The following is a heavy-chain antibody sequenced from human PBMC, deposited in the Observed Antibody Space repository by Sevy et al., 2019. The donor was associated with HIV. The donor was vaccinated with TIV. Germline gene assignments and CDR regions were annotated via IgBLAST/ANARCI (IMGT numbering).Heavy chain of an antibody. J-gene: IGHJ6*02. D-gene: IGHD3-9*01. CDR1: GFTFSTYW. CDR2: ISPDESEK. Sequence: GGSLRLSCGASGFTFSTYWMTWVRQGPGRGLEWVANISPDESEKYTVNSVKGRFTVSRDNAKNSLYLQMHSLRAEDTAVYYCARDLFGSGLDILTGKHGLDVWGQGTTVTVSS. CDR3: ARDLFGSGLDILTGKHGLDV. V-gene: IGHV3-7*01.